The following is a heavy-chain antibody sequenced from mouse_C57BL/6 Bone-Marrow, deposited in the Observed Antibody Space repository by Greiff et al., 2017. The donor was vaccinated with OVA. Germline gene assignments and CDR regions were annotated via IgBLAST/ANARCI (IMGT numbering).Heavy chain of an antibody. Sequence: LVESGAELVRPGASVKLSCKASGYTFTDYYINWVKQRPGQGLEWIARIYPGSGNTYYNEKFKGKATLTAEKSSSTAYMQLSSLTSEDSAVYFCARVGSGTGTEDYWGQGTTLTVSS. CDR2: IYPGSGNT. J-gene: IGHJ2*01. V-gene: IGHV1-76*01. CDR3: ARVGSGTGTEDY. CDR1: GYTFTDYY. D-gene: IGHD4-1*01.